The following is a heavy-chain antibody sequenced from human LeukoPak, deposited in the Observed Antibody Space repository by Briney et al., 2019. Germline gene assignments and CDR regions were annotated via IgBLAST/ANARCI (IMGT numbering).Heavy chain of an antibody. D-gene: IGHD1-26*01. CDR1: GFTFSGFD. V-gene: IGHV3-73*01. Sequence: GGSLKLSCATSGFTFSGFDIHWVRQASGKGLEWVGRIGSKTYNYATAYDASVKGRFTISRDDSEKTAYLQMNSLKIEDTAVYYWTTYRNGHQWGQRTLVTVSS. CDR3: TTYRNGHQ. J-gene: IGHJ4*02. CDR2: IGSKTYNYAT.